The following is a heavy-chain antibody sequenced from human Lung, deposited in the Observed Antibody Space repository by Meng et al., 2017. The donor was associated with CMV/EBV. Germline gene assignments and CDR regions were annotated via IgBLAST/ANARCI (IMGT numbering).Heavy chain of an antibody. D-gene: IGHD6-19*01. CDR3: ASFPPPGKQWLVTDY. Sequence: QGRLQESGPGLVEPSGTLSLPCAVSGGSISSSNWGSWVRQPPGKGLEWIGEIYHSGSTNYNPSLKSRVTISVDKSKNQFSLKLSSVTAADTAVYYCASFPPPGKQWLVTDYWGQGTLVTVSS. J-gene: IGHJ4*02. CDR1: GGSISSSNW. V-gene: IGHV4-4*02. CDR2: IYHSGST.